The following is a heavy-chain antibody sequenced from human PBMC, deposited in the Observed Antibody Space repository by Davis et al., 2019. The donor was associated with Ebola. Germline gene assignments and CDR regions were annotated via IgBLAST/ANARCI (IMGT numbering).Heavy chain of an antibody. CDR3: ARGPDCSSISCNYWFDP. J-gene: IGHJ5*02. D-gene: IGHD2-2*01. CDR1: GYTFTGYY. V-gene: IGHV1-2*02. CDR2: INPNSGGT. Sequence: ASVKVSCKASGYTFTGYYMHWVRQAPGQGLEWMGWINPNSGGTNYAQKFQGRVTMTRDTSISTAYMELSRLRSDDTAVYYCARGPDCSSISCNYWFDPWGQGTLVTVSS.